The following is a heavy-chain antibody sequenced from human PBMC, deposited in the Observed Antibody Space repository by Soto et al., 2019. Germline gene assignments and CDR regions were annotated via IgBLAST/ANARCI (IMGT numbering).Heavy chain of an antibody. D-gene: IGHD3-3*01. CDR2: IKSDGTTA. Sequence: QVKLVESGGGVVQPGRSRRLSCVTSGFTFRSYGMHWVRQSPDKGLEWVAVIKSDGTTADYIESVKGRFFISRDNSKKTVYLQMNNLRPADTGIYYCSKPRSSLEWPPFDPWGQGTLVTVSS. V-gene: IGHV3-30-3*02. J-gene: IGHJ5*02. CDR1: GFTFRSYG. CDR3: SKPRSSLEWPPFDP.